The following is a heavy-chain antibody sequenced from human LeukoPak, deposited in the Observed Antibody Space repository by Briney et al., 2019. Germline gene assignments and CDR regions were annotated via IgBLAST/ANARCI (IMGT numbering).Heavy chain of an antibody. D-gene: IGHD5-18*01. J-gene: IGHJ3*02. CDR2: ISGSGGST. Sequence: PGGSLRLSCAASGFTFSSYAMSWVRQAPGKGLEWVSAISGSGGSTYYADSVKGRFTISRDNSKNTLYLQMNSLRAEDTAVYYCAKGRGGTAMVENAFDIWGQGTMVTVSS. CDR1: GFTFSSYA. CDR3: AKGRGGTAMVENAFDI. V-gene: IGHV3-23*01.